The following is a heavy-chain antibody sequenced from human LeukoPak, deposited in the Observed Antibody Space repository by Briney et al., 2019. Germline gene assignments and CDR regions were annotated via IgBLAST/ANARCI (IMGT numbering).Heavy chain of an antibody. CDR2: ISDSSIST. Sequence: GGSLRLSCAASGFTFSNYEMNWVRQAPGKGLEWVPGISDSSISTYYAESVKGRFTISRDNSKNTLYLQMNSLRAEDTALYYCATHPAWGSFDDWGQGTLVTVSA. CDR1: GFTFSNYE. J-gene: IGHJ4*02. D-gene: IGHD3-16*01. V-gene: IGHV3-23*01. CDR3: ATHPAWGSFDD.